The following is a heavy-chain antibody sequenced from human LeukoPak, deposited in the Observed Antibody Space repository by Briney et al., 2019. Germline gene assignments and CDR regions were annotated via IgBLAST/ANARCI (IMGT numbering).Heavy chain of an antibody. CDR3: ATEYYGAYNF. J-gene: IGHJ4*02. D-gene: IGHD4-17*01. CDR1: GFTFSSSA. CDR2: IKSKSDGGTT. V-gene: IGHV3-15*01. Sequence: PGGSLRLSCAASGFTFSSSAMSWVRQAPGKGLEWVGRIKSKSDGGTTDYAAPVKGRFTISRDDSKNTLYLQMNSLKTEDTAVYFCATEYYGAYNFWGQGTLVTVSS.